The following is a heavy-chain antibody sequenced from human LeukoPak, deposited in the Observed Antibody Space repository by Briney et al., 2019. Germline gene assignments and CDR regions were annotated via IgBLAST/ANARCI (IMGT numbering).Heavy chain of an antibody. CDR1: GFSPSGYA. D-gene: IGHD2-2*02. Sequence: GGSLRLSRASSGFSPSGYAMIWVRQAPGKELEVVSTISGSGASTFYADSVRGRFITSKDIPSNIVYLQMNSLRAEDTAVYYCAKGSRGYTNYYFDYWGQGTLVTVSS. J-gene: IGHJ4*02. CDR3: AKGSRGYTNYYFDY. CDR2: ISGSGAST. V-gene: IGHV3-23*01.